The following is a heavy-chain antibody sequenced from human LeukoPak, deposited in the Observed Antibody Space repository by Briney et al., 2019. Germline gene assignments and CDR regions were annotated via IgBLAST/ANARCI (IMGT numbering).Heavy chain of an antibody. CDR1: GGSISSHY. Sequence: SETLSLTCTVSGGSISSHYWSWIRQPPGKGLEWIGYIYYSGSTNYNPSLKSRVTISVDTSKNQFSLKLSSVTAADTAVYYCARGPVYDFWSGQGSWFDPWGQGTLVTVSS. V-gene: IGHV4-59*11. CDR3: ARGPVYDFWSGQGSWFDP. J-gene: IGHJ5*02. D-gene: IGHD3-3*01. CDR2: IYYSGST.